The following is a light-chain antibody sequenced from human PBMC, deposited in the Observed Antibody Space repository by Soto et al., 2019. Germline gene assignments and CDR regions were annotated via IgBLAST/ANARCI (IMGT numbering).Light chain of an antibody. J-gene: IGKJ1*01. Sequence: IQMTQSPSSLSASVGDRVTITCRASQTITTFLNWYQQKPGKAPSLLIYSSSSLPSGVPSRFRGSGSGTDFTLTITGLHPEDFATYYCQQSCSSPWTFGQGTKVEI. V-gene: IGKV1-39*01. CDR3: QQSCSSPWT. CDR2: SSS. CDR1: QTITTF.